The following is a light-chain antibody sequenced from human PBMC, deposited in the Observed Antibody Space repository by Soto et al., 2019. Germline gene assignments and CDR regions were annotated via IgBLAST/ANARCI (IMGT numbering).Light chain of an antibody. CDR3: QQRSNWPLPLT. CDR2: DAS. V-gene: IGKV3-11*01. CDR1: QSVSSY. Sequence: EIVLTQSPATLSLSPGERATLSCRASQSVSSYLAWYQQKPGQAPRLLIYDASNRATGIPARFSGSGSGTDFTLTISSLEPEDFAVHYCQQRSNWPLPLTFGGGTKVEIK. J-gene: IGKJ4*01.